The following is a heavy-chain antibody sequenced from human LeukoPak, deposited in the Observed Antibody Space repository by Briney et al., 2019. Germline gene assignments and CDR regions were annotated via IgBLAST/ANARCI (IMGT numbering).Heavy chain of an antibody. CDR3: VRLSLDTAKPKWYFDL. D-gene: IGHD5-18*01. J-gene: IGHJ2*01. CDR2: IYYSGST. CDR1: GGSISSYY. Sequence: SETLSLTCTVSGGSISSYYWSWIRQPPGKGLEWIGYIYYSGSTNYNPSLKSRVTISVDTSKNQFSLKLSSVTAADTAVYYCVRLSLDTAKPKWYFDLWGRGTLVTVSS. V-gene: IGHV4-59*08.